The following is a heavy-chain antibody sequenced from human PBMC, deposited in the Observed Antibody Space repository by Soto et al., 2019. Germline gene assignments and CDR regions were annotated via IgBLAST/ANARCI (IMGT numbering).Heavy chain of an antibody. CDR3: ARDRGIAVAAGAIDY. CDR2: INPSGGST. V-gene: IGHV1-46*01. D-gene: IGHD6-19*01. J-gene: IGHJ4*02. Sequence: QVQLVESGAEVREPGASVKVSCRASGYTFTTYYIHWVRQAPGQGLEWVGIINPSGGSTSYAQRFQGRVTMNRDTSTSTVYMELSSLTSEDTAVYYCARDRGIAVAAGAIDYWGQGTLVTVSS. CDR1: GYTFTTYY.